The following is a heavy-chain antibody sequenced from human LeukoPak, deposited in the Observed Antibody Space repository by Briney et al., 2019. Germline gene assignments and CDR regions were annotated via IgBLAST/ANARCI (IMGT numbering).Heavy chain of an antibody. CDR1: GFTFSDYY. J-gene: IGHJ6*02. CDR3: ARDSSITMVRGANYYYYGMDV. CDR2: ISSSGSTI. D-gene: IGHD3-10*01. Sequence: GGSLRLSCAASGFTFSDYYMSWIRQAPGKGLEWVSYISSSGSTIYYADSVKGRFTISRDNAKNSLYLQMNSLRAEDTAVYYCARDSSITMVRGANYYYYGMDVWGQGTTVTVSS. V-gene: IGHV3-11*01.